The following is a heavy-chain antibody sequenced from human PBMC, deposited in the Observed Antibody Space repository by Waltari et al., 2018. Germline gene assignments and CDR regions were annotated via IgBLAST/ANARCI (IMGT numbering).Heavy chain of an antibody. V-gene: IGHV1-18*04. Sequence: QVQLVQSGAEVKKPGASVKVSCKGSLYNFPNYGVSWVRQAPGQGLEWMGWISGYNVNTKYAQKVQGRVTMTTDTSTSTAYLELRSLKSDDAAVYYCAGSTSPLGYYYYGMDVWGQGTTVTVSS. CDR3: AGSTSPLGYYYYGMDV. J-gene: IGHJ6*02. CDR1: LYNFPNYG. CDR2: ISGYNVNT. D-gene: IGHD1-26*01.